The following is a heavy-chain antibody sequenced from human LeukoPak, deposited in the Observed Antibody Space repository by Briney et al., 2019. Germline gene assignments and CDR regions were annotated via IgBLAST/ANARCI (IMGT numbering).Heavy chain of an antibody. CDR3: ARSYCSSTSCPKFYYYYYYMDV. CDR2: INPSGGST. J-gene: IGHJ6*03. CDR1: GYTFTSYY. Sequence: GASVKVSCKASGYTFTSYYMHWVRQVPGQGLEWMGIINPSGGSTSYAQKFQGRVTMTRDTSTSTVYMELSSLRSEDTAMYYCARSYCSSTSCPKFYYYYYYMDVWGKGPTVTVSS. V-gene: IGHV1-46*01. D-gene: IGHD2-2*01.